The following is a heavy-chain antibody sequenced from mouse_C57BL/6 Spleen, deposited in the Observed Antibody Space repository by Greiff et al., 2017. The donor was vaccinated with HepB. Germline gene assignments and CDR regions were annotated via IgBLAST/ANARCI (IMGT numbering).Heavy chain of an antibody. V-gene: IGHV5-17*01. CDR1: GFTFSDYG. Sequence: EVHLVESGGGLVKPGGSLKLSCAASGFTFSDYGMHWVRQAPEKGLEWVAYISSGSSTIYYADTVKGRFTISRDNAKNTLFLQMTSLRSEDTAMYYWARPDWSYAMDYWGQGTSVTVSS. CDR3: ARPDWSYAMDY. CDR2: ISSGSSTI. J-gene: IGHJ4*01. D-gene: IGHD4-1*01.